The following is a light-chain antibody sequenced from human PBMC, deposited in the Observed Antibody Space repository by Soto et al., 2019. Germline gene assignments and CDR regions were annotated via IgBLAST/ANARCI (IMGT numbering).Light chain of an antibody. V-gene: IGKV3-11*01. CDR3: QQRSNWPGIT. J-gene: IGKJ5*01. Sequence: EILMTQSPATLSVSPGERATFSCRASQSVSSNLAWYQQKPGQAPRLLIYDASNRATGIPARFSGSGSGTDFTLTISSLETEDFAVYYCQQRSNWPGITFGQGTRLEIK. CDR1: QSVSSN. CDR2: DAS.